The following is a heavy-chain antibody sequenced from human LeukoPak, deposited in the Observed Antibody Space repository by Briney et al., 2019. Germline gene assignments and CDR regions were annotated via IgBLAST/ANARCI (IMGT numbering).Heavy chain of an antibody. D-gene: IGHD1-26*01. J-gene: IGHJ4*02. CDR1: GGSISSGDYY. V-gene: IGHV4-30-4*01. CDR2: IYYSGST. CDR3: ARVPSTTHFDY. Sequence: SQTLSLTCTVSGGSISSGDYYWSWIRQPPGKGLEWIGYIYYSGSTYYNPSLKSRVTISVDTSKNQFSLELSSVTAADTAVYYCARVPSTTHFDYWGQGTLVTVSS.